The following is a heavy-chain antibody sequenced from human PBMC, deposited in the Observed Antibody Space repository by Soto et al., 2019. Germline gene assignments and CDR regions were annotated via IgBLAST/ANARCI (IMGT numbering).Heavy chain of an antibody. CDR2: ISGSGGST. D-gene: IGHD3-10*01. CDR1: GFTFSSYA. Sequence: GSLRLSCAASGFTFSSYAMSWVRQAPGKGLEWVSAISGSGGSTYYADSVKGRFTISRDNSKNTLYLQMNSLRAEDTAVYYCARGILSGAGGYNYYYYGMDVWGQGTTVTVSS. J-gene: IGHJ6*02. CDR3: ARGILSGAGGYNYYYYGMDV. V-gene: IGHV3-23*01.